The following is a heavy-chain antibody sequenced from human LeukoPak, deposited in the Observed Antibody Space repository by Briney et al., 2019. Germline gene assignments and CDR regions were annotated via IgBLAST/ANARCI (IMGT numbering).Heavy chain of an antibody. Sequence: PSETLSLTCTVSGGSFSNYYWSWIRQPAGKGLEWIGRIYSSGSTNYNPSLKSRVTMSIDTSKNQFSLRLGSVTAADTAFYYCARSSPYDSRFDPWGQGTLVTVSS. CDR2: IYSSGST. CDR3: ARSSPYDSRFDP. V-gene: IGHV4-4*07. D-gene: IGHD3-22*01. CDR1: GGSFSNYY. J-gene: IGHJ5*02.